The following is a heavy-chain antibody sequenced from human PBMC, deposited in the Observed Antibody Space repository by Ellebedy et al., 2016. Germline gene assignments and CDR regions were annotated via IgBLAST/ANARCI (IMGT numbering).Heavy chain of an antibody. CDR3: ARSGVPAASWYYYGMDV. CDR1: GFTFSSYS. J-gene: IGHJ6*02. Sequence: GESLKISCAASGFTFSSYSMNWVRQAPGKGLEWVSSISSSSSYIYYADSVKGRFTISRDNAKNSLYLQMNSLRAEDTAVYYCARSGVPAASWYYYGMDVWGQGTTVTVSS. CDR2: ISSSSSYI. D-gene: IGHD2-2*01. V-gene: IGHV3-21*01.